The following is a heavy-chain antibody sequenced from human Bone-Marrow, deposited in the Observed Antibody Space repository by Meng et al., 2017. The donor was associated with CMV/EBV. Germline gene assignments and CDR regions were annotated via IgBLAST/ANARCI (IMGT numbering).Heavy chain of an antibody. D-gene: IGHD3-3*01. J-gene: IGHJ4*02. V-gene: IGHV3-23*03. CDR3: ARDFAPDY. CDR2: INSDGSSR. Sequence: SLRLSWGASGFTFSHYGMSWGRQAPGKGMEWVSVINSDGSSRYYADSVKGRFAISRDNSKNTLFLEMNSLSAEDTAVYYCARDFAPDYWGQGALVTVSS. CDR1: GFTFSHYG.